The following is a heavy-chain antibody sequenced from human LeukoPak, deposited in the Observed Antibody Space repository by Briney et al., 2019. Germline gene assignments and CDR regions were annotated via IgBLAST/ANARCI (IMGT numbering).Heavy chain of an antibody. V-gene: IGHV3-30*03. J-gene: IGHJ6*02. D-gene: IGHD3-9*01. CDR1: GFTFSSYS. CDR3: ARDREYYDILTGYPYYYGMDV. CDR2: ISYDGSNK. Sequence: QAGGSLRLSCAASGFTFSSYSMTWVRQAPGKGLEWVAVISYDGSNKYYADSVKGRFTISRDNSKNTLYLQMNSLRAEDTAVYYCARDREYYDILTGYPYYYGMDVWGQGTTVTVSS.